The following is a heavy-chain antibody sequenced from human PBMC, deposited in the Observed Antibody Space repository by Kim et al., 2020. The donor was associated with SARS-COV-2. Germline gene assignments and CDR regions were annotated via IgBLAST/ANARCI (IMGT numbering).Heavy chain of an antibody. CDR2: ISSSSSYI. Sequence: GGSLRLSCAAYGFTFSSYSMNWVRQAPGKGLEWVSSISSSSSYIYYADSVKGRFTISRDNAKNSLYLQMNSLRAEDTAVYYCANSVSHGNAFDIWGQGTMVTVSS. CDR1: GFTFSSYS. V-gene: IGHV3-21*01. CDR3: ANSVSHGNAFDI. J-gene: IGHJ3*02. D-gene: IGHD1-26*01.